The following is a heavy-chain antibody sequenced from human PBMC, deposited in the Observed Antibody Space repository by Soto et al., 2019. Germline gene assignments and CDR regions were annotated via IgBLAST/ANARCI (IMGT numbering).Heavy chain of an antibody. CDR2: VNHSGST. Sequence: PSETLSLTCAMYGGSFSGYYWSWIRQPPGKGLEWIGEVNHSGSTNYNPSLKSRVTISVDTSKNQFSLKLSSVTAADTAVYYCARGYGTNFDYWGQGTLVTVSS. D-gene: IGHD3-10*01. CDR1: GGSFSGYY. CDR3: ARGYGTNFDY. J-gene: IGHJ4*02. V-gene: IGHV4-34*01.